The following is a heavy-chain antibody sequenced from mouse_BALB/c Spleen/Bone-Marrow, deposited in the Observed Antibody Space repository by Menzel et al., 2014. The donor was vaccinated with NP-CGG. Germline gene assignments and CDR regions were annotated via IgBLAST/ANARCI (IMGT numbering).Heavy chain of an antibody. J-gene: IGHJ4*01. CDR3: ESRANYSYAMDY. Sequence: QVHVKQSGAELARPGSSVKISCKASGYTFSNSWMHWMKQRPGQGLEWIGQIYPGDGDTNYIGKFTGKATLTADKSSSTAYMQLSNLTAEDSEDYSCESRANYSYAMDYWGQGTSVTVSA. CDR2: IYPGDGDT. D-gene: IGHD1-1*01. V-gene: IGHV1-80*01. CDR1: GYTFSNSW.